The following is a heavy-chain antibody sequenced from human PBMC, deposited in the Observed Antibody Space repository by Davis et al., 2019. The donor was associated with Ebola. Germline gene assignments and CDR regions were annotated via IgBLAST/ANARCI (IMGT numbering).Heavy chain of an antibody. D-gene: IGHD6-6*01. CDR2: INPNSGGT. Sequence: ASLKISCMASVYTFTGYYMHWVRPTPGQGLEWMGWINPNSGGTNYAQKFQGWVTMTRDTSISTAYMELSRLRSDDTAVYYCARGGAARNNWFDPWGQGTLVTVSS. CDR3: ARGGAARNNWFDP. J-gene: IGHJ5*02. CDR1: VYTFTGYY. V-gene: IGHV1-2*04.